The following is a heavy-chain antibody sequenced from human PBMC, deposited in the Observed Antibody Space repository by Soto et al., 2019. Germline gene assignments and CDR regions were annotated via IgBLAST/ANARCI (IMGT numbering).Heavy chain of an antibody. D-gene: IGHD6-13*01. J-gene: IGHJ4*02. V-gene: IGHV3-33*06. Sequence: QVQLVESGGGVVQPGRSLRLSCAASGFTFSSNGMHWVRQAPGKGLEWVATIWYDASNKYYADSVKGRFTISRDNSKNTLYEQMNNLRAEDTAVYYCAKEGNMGSSSWYYFDYWGQGTLVTVSS. CDR3: AKEGNMGSSSWYYFDY. CDR1: GFTFSSNG. CDR2: IWYDASNK.